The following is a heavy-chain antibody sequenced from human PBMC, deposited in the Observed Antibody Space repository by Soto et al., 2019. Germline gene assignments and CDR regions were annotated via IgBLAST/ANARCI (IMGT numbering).Heavy chain of an antibody. D-gene: IGHD3-9*01. J-gene: IGHJ3*02. CDR3: ARKPMTGSQSGAFDI. V-gene: IGHV3-21*06. Sequence: VQLVESGGGLVKPGGSLRLSCAASGSTFSTYLMNWVRQAPGKGLEWVSSIKSDSSSLYYADSVKGRFTISRDNAKNSLHLQMNSLRVEDTAMYFCARKPMTGSQSGAFDIWGQGTMVTVSS. CDR1: GSTFSTYL. CDR2: IKSDSSSL.